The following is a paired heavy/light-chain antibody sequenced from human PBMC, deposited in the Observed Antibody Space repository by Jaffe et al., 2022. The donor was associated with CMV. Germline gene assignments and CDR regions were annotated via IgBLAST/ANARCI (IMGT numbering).Heavy chain of an antibody. CDR3: ARVTMIFNYYYYYMDV. Sequence: QVQLVQSGAEVKKPGSSVKVSCKASGGTFSSYAISWVRQAPGQGLEWMGRIIPILGIANYAQKFQGRVTITADKSTSTAYMELSSLRSEDTAVYYCARVTMIFNYYYYYMDVWGKGTTVTVSS. V-gene: IGHV1-69*09. CDR2: IIPILGIA. D-gene: IGHD3-22*01. CDR1: GGTFSSYA. J-gene: IGHJ6*03.
Light chain of an antibody. V-gene: IGLV1-44*01. CDR2: SNN. CDR3: AAWDDSLNGEV. CDR1: SSNIGSNT. Sequence: QSVLTQPPSASGTPGQRVTISCSGSSSNIGSNTVNWYQQLPGTAPKLLIYSNNQRPSGVPDRFSGSKSGTSASLAISGLQSEDEADYYCAAWDDSLNGEVFGGGTKLTVL. J-gene: IGLJ3*02.